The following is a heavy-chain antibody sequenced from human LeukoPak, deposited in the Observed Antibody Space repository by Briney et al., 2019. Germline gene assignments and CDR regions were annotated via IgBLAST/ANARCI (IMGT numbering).Heavy chain of an antibody. CDR2: ISYDGSNK. CDR1: GFTFSSYA. Sequence: GRSLRLSCAASGFTFSSYAMHWVRQAPGKGLEWVAVISYDGSNKYYADSVKGRFTISRDNSKNTLYLQMNSLRAEDTAVYYCARDSAYYYDSSGYTFDYWGQGTLVTVSS. CDR3: ARDSAYYYDSSGYTFDY. V-gene: IGHV3-30-3*01. J-gene: IGHJ4*02. D-gene: IGHD3-22*01.